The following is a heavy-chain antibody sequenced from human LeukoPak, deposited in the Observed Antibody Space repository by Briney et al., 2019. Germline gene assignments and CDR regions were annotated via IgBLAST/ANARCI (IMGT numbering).Heavy chain of an antibody. CDR1: GGSFSGYY. CDR3: TRPYYYYMDV. V-gene: IGHV4-34*01. CDR2: IYHSGST. Sequence: SETLSLTCAVYGGSFSGYYWSWIRQPPGKGLEWIGEIYHSGSTNYNPSLKSRVTISVDKSKNQFSLQLSSVTAADTAVYYCTRPYYYYMDVWGKGTTVTVSS. J-gene: IGHJ6*03.